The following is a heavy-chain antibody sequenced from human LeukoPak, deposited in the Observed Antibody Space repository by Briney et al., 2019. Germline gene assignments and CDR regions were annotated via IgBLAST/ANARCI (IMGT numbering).Heavy chain of an antibody. CDR2: ISGSGGST. Sequence: GGSLRLSCAASGFTFSTYAMTWVRQAPGKGLECVSSISGSGGSTYYVDSVKGRFTISRDNSKNTLYLQMHSLRAEDTAVYYCAKVDGGIAAAGTPDYWGQGTLVTVSS. CDR1: GFTFSTYA. J-gene: IGHJ4*02. V-gene: IGHV3-23*01. D-gene: IGHD6-13*01. CDR3: AKVDGGIAAAGTPDY.